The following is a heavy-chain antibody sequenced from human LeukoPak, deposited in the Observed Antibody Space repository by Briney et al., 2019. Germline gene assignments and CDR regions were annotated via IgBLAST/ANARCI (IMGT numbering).Heavy chain of an antibody. CDR1: GFTFSSCA. J-gene: IGHJ4*02. CDR3: AKVGPQYYGSGSYYPFDY. Sequence: PGGSLRLSCAASGFTFSSCAMSWVRRPPGKGLEWVAGISSGGGTTYYADSGKGRFTISRDNSKNPLYLQMSSPRAEDKAVYYCAKVGPQYYGSGSYYPFDYWGQGTLVTVSS. CDR2: ISSGGGTT. V-gene: IGHV3-23*01. D-gene: IGHD3-10*01.